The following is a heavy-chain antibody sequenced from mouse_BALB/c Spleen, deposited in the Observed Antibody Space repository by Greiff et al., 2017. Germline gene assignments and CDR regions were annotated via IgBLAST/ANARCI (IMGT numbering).Heavy chain of an antibody. CDR3: AREGAMDY. J-gene: IGHJ4*01. V-gene: IGHV3-6*02. Sequence: DVKLQESGPGLVKPSQSLSLTCSVTGYSITSGYYWNWIRQFPGNKLEWMGYISYDGSNNYNPSLKNRISITRDTSKNQFFLKLNSVTTEDTATYYCAREGAMDYWGQGTTLTVSS. CDR1: GYSITSGYY. CDR2: ISYDGSN.